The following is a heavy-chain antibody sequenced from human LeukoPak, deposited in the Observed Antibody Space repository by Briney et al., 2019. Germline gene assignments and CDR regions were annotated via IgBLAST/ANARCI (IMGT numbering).Heavy chain of an antibody. V-gene: IGHV4-59*08. CDR3: ARHIKDGNDAFDI. CDR2: IYYSGST. D-gene: IGHD5-24*01. CDR1: GGSISSYY. J-gene: IGHJ3*02. Sequence: SETLSLTCTVSGGSISSYYWSWIRQPPGKGLEWIGYIYYSGSTNYNPSLKSRVTISVDTSKNQFSLKLSSVTAADTAVYYCARHIKDGNDAFDIWGQGTMVTVSP.